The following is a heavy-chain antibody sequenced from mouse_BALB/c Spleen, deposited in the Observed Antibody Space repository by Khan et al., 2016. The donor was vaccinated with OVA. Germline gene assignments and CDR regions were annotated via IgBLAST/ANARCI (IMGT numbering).Heavy chain of an antibody. CDR3: AREGYCGSRRAWFAY. D-gene: IGHD1-1*01. Sequence: QVQLQQSGAELVRPGSSVKISCKASGYTFSAYWMNWVKQRPGQGLEWIGQIYPGDGNTYYNGKFKGKATLTADKSSSTAYMQLTSLTSEDSAVYFCAREGYCGSRRAWFAYWGQGTLVTVSA. J-gene: IGHJ3*01. CDR2: IYPGDGNT. CDR1: GYTFSAYW. V-gene: IGHV1-80*01.